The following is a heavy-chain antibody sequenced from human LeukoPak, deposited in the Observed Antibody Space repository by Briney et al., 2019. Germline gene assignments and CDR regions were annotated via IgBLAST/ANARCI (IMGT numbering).Heavy chain of an antibody. J-gene: IGHJ4*02. CDR2: IKQDGSEK. D-gene: IGHD1-1*01. CDR3: ARCTTGRTFGSLREIKRSREIDY. Sequence: GGSLRLSCAASGFNFINYWMNWVRQAPGKGLEWVANIKQDGSEKYYVDSVKGRFTISRDNAKNSLYLQMNSLRVEDTAVYYCARCTTGRTFGSLREIKRSREIDYWGQGTLVTVSS. V-gene: IGHV3-7*01. CDR1: GFNFINYW.